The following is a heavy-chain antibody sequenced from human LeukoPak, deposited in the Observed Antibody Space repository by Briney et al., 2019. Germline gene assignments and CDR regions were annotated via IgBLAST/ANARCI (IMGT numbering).Heavy chain of an antibody. CDR2: IYYSGST. Sequence: PSETLSLTCTVSGGSISSSSYYWGWIRQPPGKGLEWIGSIYYSGSTYYNPSLKSRVTISVDTSKNQFSLKLSSVTAADTAVYYCAKDKYCSGGSCYLYWYFDLWGRGTLVTVSS. CDR1: GGSISSSSYY. D-gene: IGHD2-15*01. CDR3: AKDKYCSGGSCYLYWYFDL. V-gene: IGHV4-39*02. J-gene: IGHJ2*01.